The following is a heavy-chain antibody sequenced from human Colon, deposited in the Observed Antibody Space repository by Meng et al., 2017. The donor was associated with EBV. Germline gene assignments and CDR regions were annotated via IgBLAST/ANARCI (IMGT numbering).Heavy chain of an antibody. V-gene: IGHV4-30-4*01. CDR2: SHHSGSA. J-gene: IGHJ4*02. CDR3: ASFDHIPRRNYFDY. D-gene: IGHD2-21*01. Sequence: QVQRQTAGPGLVGPLTTPSLSLTCSGGCMSSGNYVLSWIRQPPGKGLEWIGYSHHSGSAYYTPSLKSRVSISVDTSKSQFSLNLNSMTAADTAVYYCASFDHIPRRNYFDYWGQGTLVTVSS. CDR1: GGCMSSGNYV.